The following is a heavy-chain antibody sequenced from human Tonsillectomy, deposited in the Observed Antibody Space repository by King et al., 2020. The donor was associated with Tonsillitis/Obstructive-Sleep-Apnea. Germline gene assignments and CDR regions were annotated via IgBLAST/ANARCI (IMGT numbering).Heavy chain of an antibody. CDR1: GGTFSSYA. Sequence: QGKMGEDGDEVKKPGSSVKVSCKASGGTFSSYAISWVRQAPGQGLEWMGGIIPMFGTANYAQKFQGRVTITADESTSTAYMELSSLRSEDTAVYYCATGSRGSSGSQHFDYCGQGTLVTVSS. V-gene: IGHV1-69*01. CDR2: IIPMFGTA. D-gene: IGHD6-19*01. J-gene: IGHJ4*02. CDR3: ATGSRGSSGSQHFDY.